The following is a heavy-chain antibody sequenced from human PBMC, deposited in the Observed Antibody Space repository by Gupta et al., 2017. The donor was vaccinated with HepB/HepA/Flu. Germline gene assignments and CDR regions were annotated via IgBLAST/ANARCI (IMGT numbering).Heavy chain of an antibody. CDR1: GCMFRHFA. J-gene: IGHJ5*02. D-gene: IGHD3-3*01. Sequence: QVRLEASAGGVVHSGRSVRLSCVASGCMFRHFAMHWVRQTPDKGLEWVELIWYDGSNENYANSVKGRFTISRDNSKNTLFLQMDSLRPEDTAIYYCAKEGELGGVKELLDPWGQGTLVTVSS. CDR2: IWYDGSNE. V-gene: IGHV3-33*06. CDR3: AKEGELGGVKELLDP.